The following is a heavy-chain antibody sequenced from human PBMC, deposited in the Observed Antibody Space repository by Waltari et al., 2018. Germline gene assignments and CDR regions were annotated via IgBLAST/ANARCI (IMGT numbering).Heavy chain of an antibody. D-gene: IGHD2-21*01. CDR1: GGSISRGGYY. CDR3: ARDRIAGWFDP. J-gene: IGHJ5*02. CDR2: IYYSGGT. V-gene: IGHV4-31*03. Sequence: QVQLQESGPGLVKPSQTLSLTCTVSGGSISRGGYYWSWIRPHPGKGLEWIGYIYYSGGTYYNPSLKSRVTIPVDTSKNQFSLKLSSVPAADTAVYYCARDRIAGWFDPWGQGTLVTISS.